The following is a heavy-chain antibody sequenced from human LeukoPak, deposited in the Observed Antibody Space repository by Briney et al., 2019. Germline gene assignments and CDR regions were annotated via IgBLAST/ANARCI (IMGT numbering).Heavy chain of an antibody. CDR2: IGDSDTST. D-gene: IGHD4-17*01. CDR1: GFTLSNSA. J-gene: IGHJ4*01. Sequence: PGWSLRLSCLVSGFTLSNSAMTWVRQAPGKGLEWVAIIGDSDTSTNYPDSVRGRFIISRDNSKDTLHLQMDSLRVEDTAVYYCAKGPTLTSFGSWGQGTLVTVSS. V-gene: IGHV3-23*05. CDR3: AKGPTLTSFGS.